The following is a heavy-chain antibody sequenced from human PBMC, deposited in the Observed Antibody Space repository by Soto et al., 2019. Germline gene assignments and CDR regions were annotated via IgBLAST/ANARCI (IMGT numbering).Heavy chain of an antibody. D-gene: IGHD5-12*01. CDR2: IFWDDDK. Sequence: QITLKESGPTLVKPTQTLTLTCSFSGFSLSTRGVGVGWIRQPPGKALEWLALIFWDDDKWYSPSLRSRLTITEETSKNQVVLTMTHMDPVDTATYYCAHRSRGYAYYFDQWGQGTLVTVSS. CDR3: AHRSRGYAYYFDQ. J-gene: IGHJ4*02. V-gene: IGHV2-5*02. CDR1: GFSLSTRGVG.